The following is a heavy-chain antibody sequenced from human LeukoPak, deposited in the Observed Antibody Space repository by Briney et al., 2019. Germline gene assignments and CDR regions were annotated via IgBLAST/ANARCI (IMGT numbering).Heavy chain of an antibody. CDR1: GASISSYW. CDR2: IYNSGST. Sequence: SETLSLTCTVSGASISSYWWTWIRQPPGKGLEWLGYIYNSGSTSYNPSLKSRVTISVDTSKNQFSLNLTSVTAADTAVYYCAREKDSIVSTARMDVWGRGTTVTVSP. J-gene: IGHJ6*01. CDR3: AREKDSIVSTARMDV. V-gene: IGHV4-59*01. D-gene: IGHD5/OR15-5a*01.